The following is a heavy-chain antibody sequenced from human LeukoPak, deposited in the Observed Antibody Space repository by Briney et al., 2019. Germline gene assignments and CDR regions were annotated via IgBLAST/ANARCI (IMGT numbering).Heavy chain of an antibody. V-gene: IGHV3-23*01. CDR1: GFTFNNYA. J-gene: IGHJ4*02. D-gene: IGHD3-22*01. Sequence: PGGSLRLSCAASGFTFNNYAMSWVRQAPEKGLEWVSAISGSDAGTFYADSVKGRFTISRDNSKNTLYLQMHSLRAEDTAVYYCARAWGEIVVATDYWGQGTLVTVSS. CDR2: ISGSDAGT. CDR3: ARAWGEIVVATDY.